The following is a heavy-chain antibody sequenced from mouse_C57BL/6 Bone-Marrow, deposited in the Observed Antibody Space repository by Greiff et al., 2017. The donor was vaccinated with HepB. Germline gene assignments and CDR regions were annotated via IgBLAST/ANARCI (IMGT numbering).Heavy chain of an antibody. D-gene: IGHD2-5*01. V-gene: IGHV1-55*01. J-gene: IGHJ3*01. Sequence: QVQLQQPGAELVKPGALVKMSCKASGYTFTSYWITWVKQRPGQGLEWIGDIYPGSGSTNYNEKFKSKATLTVDTSASTAYMQRSSLTSEDSAVYYCAREDSNYAAYWGQGTLVTVSA. CDR3: AREDSNYAAY. CDR1: GYTFTSYW. CDR2: IYPGSGST.